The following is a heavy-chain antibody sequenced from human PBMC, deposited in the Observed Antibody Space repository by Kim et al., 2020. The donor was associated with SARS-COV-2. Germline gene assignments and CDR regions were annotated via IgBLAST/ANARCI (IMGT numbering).Heavy chain of an antibody. CDR1: GFAFSTYG. J-gene: IGHJ4*02. Sequence: GSLRLSCAASGFAFSTYGMSWVRQAPGRGLEWVSYISGSGGVTHYADSVKGRFTISRDNSKNTLYLQMNSLRAEDTAVFYCAKGATGSYDYWGQGTLVTVSS. CDR2: ISGSGGVT. V-gene: IGHV3-23*01. CDR3: AKGATGSYDY. D-gene: IGHD1-26*01.